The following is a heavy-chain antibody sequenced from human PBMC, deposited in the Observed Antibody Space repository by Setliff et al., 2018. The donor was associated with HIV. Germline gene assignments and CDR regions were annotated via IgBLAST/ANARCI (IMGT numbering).Heavy chain of an antibody. J-gene: IGHJ3*02. CDR2: IYYDGST. V-gene: IGHV4-39*01. Sequence: PSETLSLTCTVSGGSMSSSGYYWGWIRQPPGKGLEWIGTIYYDGSTFYNPSLNSPVTISVDTSKNQFSLKLSSVTAADTAVYHCARRVKWRRGAFDIWGQGTMVTVSS. D-gene: IGHD5-12*01. CDR3: ARRVKWRRGAFDI. CDR1: GGSMSSSGYY.